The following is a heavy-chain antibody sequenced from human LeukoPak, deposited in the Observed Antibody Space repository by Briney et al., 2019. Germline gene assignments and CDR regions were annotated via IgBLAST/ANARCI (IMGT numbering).Heavy chain of an antibody. V-gene: IGHV1-69*13. CDR3: ATYYDFWSGLRGYYYYGMDV. Sequence: SVKVSCKASGGTFSSYAISWVRQAPGQGLEWMGGIIPIFGTANYAQKFQGRVTITADESTSTAYMELSSLRSEDTAVYYCATYYDFWSGLRGYYYYGMDVWGQGTTVTVSS. CDR1: GGTFSSYA. CDR2: IIPIFGTA. J-gene: IGHJ6*02. D-gene: IGHD3-3*01.